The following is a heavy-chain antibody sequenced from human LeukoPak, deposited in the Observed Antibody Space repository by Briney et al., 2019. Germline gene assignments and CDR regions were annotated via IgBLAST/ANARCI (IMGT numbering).Heavy chain of an antibody. CDR2: ISSSSSYI. CDR3: ARSQISSGWTDDY. J-gene: IGHJ4*02. V-gene: IGHV3-21*01. Sequence: GGSLRLSCAASGFTFSSYWMSWVRQAPGKGLEWVSSISSSSSYIYYADSVKGRFTISRDNAKNSLYLQMNSLRAEDTAVYYCARSQISSGWTDDYWGQGTLVTVSS. D-gene: IGHD6-19*01. CDR1: GFTFSSYW.